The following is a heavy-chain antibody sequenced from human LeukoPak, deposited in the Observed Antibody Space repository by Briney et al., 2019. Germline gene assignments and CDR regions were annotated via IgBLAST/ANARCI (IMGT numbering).Heavy chain of an antibody. V-gene: IGHV1-46*03. J-gene: IGHJ4*02. CDR2: INPSGGST. Sequence: GASVKVSCKASGYTFTSYYMHWVRQAPGQGLEWMGIINPSGGSTIYAQKFQGRVTMTRDTSTSTVYMELSSLRSEDTAVYYCALIVVVPAAPTRGEFVDYWGQGTLVTVSS. D-gene: IGHD2-2*01. CDR1: GYTFTSYY. CDR3: ALIVVVPAAPTRGEFVDY.